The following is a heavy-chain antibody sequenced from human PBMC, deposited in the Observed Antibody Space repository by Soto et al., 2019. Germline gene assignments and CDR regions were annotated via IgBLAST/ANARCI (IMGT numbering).Heavy chain of an antibody. CDR2: IYYSGST. CDR1: GGSISSGGYY. J-gene: IGHJ3*02. D-gene: IGHD4-17*01. V-gene: IGHV4-31*03. Sequence: QVQLQESGPGLVKPSQTLSLTCTVSGGSISSGGYYWSWIRQHPGKGLEWIGYIYYSGSTYYNPSLKSRVTISVDTSKNQFSLKLSSVTAADTAVYYCARGKNLRITVTPHSQPPPRGAFDIWGQGTMVTVSS. CDR3: ARGKNLRITVTPHSQPPPRGAFDI.